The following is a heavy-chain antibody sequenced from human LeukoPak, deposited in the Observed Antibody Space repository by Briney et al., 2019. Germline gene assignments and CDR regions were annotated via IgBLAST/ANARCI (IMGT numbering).Heavy chain of an antibody. V-gene: IGHV4-61*02. CDR2: IYTSGST. D-gene: IGHD6-13*01. CDR3: AREVSGIAAALDY. Sequence: PSETLSLTCTVSGASISSGSYYWSWSRQPAGKGLEWIGRIYTSGSTNYNPSLKSRVTMSVDTSKNQFSLKLSSVTAADTAVYYCAREVSGIAAALDYWGQGTLVTVSS. CDR1: GASISSGSYY. J-gene: IGHJ4*02.